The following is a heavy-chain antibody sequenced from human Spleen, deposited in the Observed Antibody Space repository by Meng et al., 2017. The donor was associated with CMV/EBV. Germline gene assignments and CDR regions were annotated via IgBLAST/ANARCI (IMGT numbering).Heavy chain of an antibody. V-gene: IGHV3-74*01. Sequence: GGSLRLSCEASGFTFTTYWMHWVRQSPGKGLVWVSRIDIDGTTTTYADSVKGRFTISRDNAKNTLYLQMNSLRAEDTAVYYCARGRGSGSSDYWGQGTLVTVSS. CDR3: ARGRGSGSSDY. D-gene: IGHD3-10*01. J-gene: IGHJ4*02. CDR1: GFTFTTYW. CDR2: IDIDGTTT.